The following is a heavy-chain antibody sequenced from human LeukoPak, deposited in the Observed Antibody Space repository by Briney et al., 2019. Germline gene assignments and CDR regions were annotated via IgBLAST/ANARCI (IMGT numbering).Heavy chain of an antibody. CDR1: GGSITSSHW. Sequence: PSETLSLTCAVSGGSITSSHWWSWARQPPGKGLEWVGEIYHGRTTNYNPSLKGRVTMSVDESKNQLSLKLSCVTAADTAVYYCATYFYGGVYASYYCYYWGQGNLVTVSS. D-gene: IGHD4-23*01. V-gene: IGHV4-4*02. CDR3: ATYFYGGVYASYYCYY. CDR2: IYHGRTT. J-gene: IGHJ4*02.